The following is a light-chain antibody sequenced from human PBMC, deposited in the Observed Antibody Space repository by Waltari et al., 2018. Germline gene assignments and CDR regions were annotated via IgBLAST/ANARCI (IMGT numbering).Light chain of an antibody. CDR2: DVA. V-gene: IGLV2-14*03. Sequence: QSALTQPVSVSGSPGQPITISCTGTRSDAGGYNYVPWYQQHPNKAPKVIIYDVAHRPFGVSNRFSGSKSGSTASLTISGLQTEDEAYYYCSSYTTRSILLFGGGTKVTVL. CDR1: RSDAGGYNY. J-gene: IGLJ2*01. CDR3: SSYTTRSILL.